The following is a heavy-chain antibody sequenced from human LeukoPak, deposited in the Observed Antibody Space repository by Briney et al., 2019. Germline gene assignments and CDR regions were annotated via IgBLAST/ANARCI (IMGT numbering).Heavy chain of an antibody. D-gene: IGHD1-26*01. CDR2: ISGSGGST. Sequence: GGSLRLSCAASGFTFSSYAMSWVRQAPGKGLEWVSAISGSGGSTYYADSVKGRFTISRDNAKNSLYLQMNSLRAEDTAVYYCARSRVGATPNWFDPWGQGTLVTVSS. CDR1: GFTFSSYA. V-gene: IGHV3-23*01. CDR3: ARSRVGATPNWFDP. J-gene: IGHJ5*02.